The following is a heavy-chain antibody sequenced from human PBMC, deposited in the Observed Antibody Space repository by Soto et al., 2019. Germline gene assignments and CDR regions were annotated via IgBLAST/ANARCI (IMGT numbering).Heavy chain of an antibody. J-gene: IGHJ4*02. CDR1: GFIFSDYY. D-gene: IGHD6-19*01. Sequence: PGGSLRLSCAGSGFIFSDYYITWICRAPGKGLEWVSYINTLSSAIYYADSVKGRFTISRDNAKNSVYLQMNSLRAEDTAVYYCARRLQWQLRPLDSWGRGTLVTVAS. V-gene: IGHV3-11*01. CDR2: INTLSSAI. CDR3: ARRLQWQLRPLDS.